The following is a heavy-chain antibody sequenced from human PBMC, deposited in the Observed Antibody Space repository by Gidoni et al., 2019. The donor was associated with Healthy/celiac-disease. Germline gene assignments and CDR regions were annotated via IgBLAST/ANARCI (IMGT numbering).Heavy chain of an antibody. J-gene: IGHJ4*02. Sequence: QLQLQESGSGLVKPSQTLSLTCAVSGGSISSGGYSWSWIRQPPGKGLEWIGYIYHSGSTYYNPSLKSRVTISVDRSKNQFSLKLSSVTAADTAVYYCARGRVVWGSYRHDGPYYFDYWGQGTLVTVSS. CDR3: ARGRVVWGSYRHDGPYYFDY. V-gene: IGHV4-30-2*01. CDR2: IYHSGST. D-gene: IGHD3-16*02. CDR1: GGSISSGGYS.